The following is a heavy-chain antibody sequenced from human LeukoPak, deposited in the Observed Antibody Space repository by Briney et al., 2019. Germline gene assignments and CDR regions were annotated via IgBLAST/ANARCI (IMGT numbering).Heavy chain of an antibody. V-gene: IGHV3-33*01. CDR1: GFTFSDYG. Sequence: AGGSLRLSCVASGFTFSDYGMHWVRQAPGKGLEWVAVIWFDESNKYYADSVTDRFTISRNNSKHPLYLQMNSLRVEDTAVYYCARDFGGDGYNSWGQGTLVTVSS. D-gene: IGHD5-24*01. CDR2: IWFDESNK. J-gene: IGHJ4*02. CDR3: ARDFGGDGYNS.